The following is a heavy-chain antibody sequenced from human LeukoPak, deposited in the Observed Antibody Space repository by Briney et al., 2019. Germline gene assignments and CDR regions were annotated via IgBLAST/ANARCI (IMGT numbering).Heavy chain of an antibody. CDR3: ARDIAVAARPPYYYYYYMDV. Sequence: SQTLSLTCAISGDSVSSNSAAWNWIRQSPSRGLEWLGRTYYRSKWYNDYAVSVKSRITINPDTSKNQFSLQLNSVTPEDTAVYYCARDIAVAARPPYYYYYYMDVWGKGTTVTVSS. J-gene: IGHJ6*03. D-gene: IGHD6-19*01. CDR2: TYYRSKWYN. CDR1: GDSVSSNSAA. V-gene: IGHV6-1*01.